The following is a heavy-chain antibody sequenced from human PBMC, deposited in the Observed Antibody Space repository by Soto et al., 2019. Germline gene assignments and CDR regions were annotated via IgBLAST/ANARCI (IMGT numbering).Heavy chain of an antibody. Sequence: GGSLRLSCAASGFTFSSYAMHWVRQAPGKGLEWVAVISYDGSNKYYADSVKGRFTISRDNSKNTLYLQMNSLRAEDTAVYYCARDSGVGPTDYWGQGTLVTVSS. CDR3: ARDSGVGPTDY. CDR2: ISYDGSNK. V-gene: IGHV3-30-3*01. CDR1: GFTFSSYA. D-gene: IGHD6-25*01. J-gene: IGHJ4*02.